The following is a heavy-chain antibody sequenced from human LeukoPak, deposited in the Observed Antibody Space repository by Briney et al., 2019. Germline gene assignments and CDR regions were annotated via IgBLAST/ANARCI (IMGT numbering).Heavy chain of an antibody. Sequence: GASVKVSCKVSGYTLTELSMHWVRQAPGKGLEWMGGFDPEDGETIYAQKFQGRVTMTEDTSTDTAYIELSSLRSEDTAVYYCATDSGGDYTGDAFDIWGQGTMVTVSS. CDR3: ATDSGGDYTGDAFDI. CDR2: FDPEDGET. J-gene: IGHJ3*02. D-gene: IGHD4-17*01. CDR1: GYTLTELS. V-gene: IGHV1-24*01.